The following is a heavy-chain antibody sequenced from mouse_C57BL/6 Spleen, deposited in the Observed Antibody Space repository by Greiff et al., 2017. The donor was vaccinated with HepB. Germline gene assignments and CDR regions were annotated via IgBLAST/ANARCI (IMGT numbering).Heavy chain of an antibody. CDR1: GYTFTDYN. J-gene: IGHJ4*01. Sequence: VQLQQSGPELVKPGASVKMSCKASGYTFTDYNMHWVKQSHGKSLEWIGYIDPNNGGTSYNQKFKGKATLTVNKSSSTAYMELRSLTSEDSAVYYCARRYYSNPYYYAMDYWGQGTSVTVSS. V-gene: IGHV1-22*01. CDR2: IDPNNGGT. D-gene: IGHD2-5*01. CDR3: ARRYYSNPYYYAMDY.